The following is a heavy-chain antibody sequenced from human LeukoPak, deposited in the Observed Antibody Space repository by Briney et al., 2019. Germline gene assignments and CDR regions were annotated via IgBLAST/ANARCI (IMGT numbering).Heavy chain of an antibody. J-gene: IGHJ6*04. Sequence: GGSLRLSCAASGFTFSSYEMNWVRQAPGKGLEWVAYISSSGSTIYYADSVKGRFTISRDNAKNSLYLQMNSLRAEDTAVYYCAERGITMIGGVWGKGTTVTISS. D-gene: IGHD3-10*02. CDR2: ISSSGSTI. CDR1: GFTFSSYE. CDR3: AERGITMIGGV. V-gene: IGHV3-48*03.